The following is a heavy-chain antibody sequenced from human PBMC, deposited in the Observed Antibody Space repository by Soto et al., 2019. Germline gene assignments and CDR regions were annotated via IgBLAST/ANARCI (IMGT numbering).Heavy chain of an antibody. D-gene: IGHD2-15*01. CDR2: IYYSGST. Sequence: SETLSLTCTVSGGSISSYYWSWIRQPPGKGLEWIGYIYYSGSTNYNPSLKSRVTISVDTSKNQFSLKLSSVTAADTAVYYCATTHRPPTYCSGGSCYSGWFDPWGQGTLVTVSS. CDR3: ATTHRPPTYCSGGSCYSGWFDP. V-gene: IGHV4-59*08. CDR1: GGSISSYY. J-gene: IGHJ5*02.